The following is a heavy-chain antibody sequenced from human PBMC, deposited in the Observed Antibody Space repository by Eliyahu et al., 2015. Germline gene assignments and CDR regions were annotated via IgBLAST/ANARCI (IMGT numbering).Heavy chain of an antibody. V-gene: IGHV1-2*02. CDR2: IDPNTGAT. D-gene: IGHD2-2*03. CDR1: GYSFTDNH. J-gene: IGHJ3*01. CDR3: ARELDIRGFIV. Sequence: QVQLVQSGTEVRKTGASVTVSCKASGYSFTDNHIHWARQAPGQGLECMGWIDPNTGATNLAQKFQGRVTLSRDTSLSTAYMELSSLSPDDAALYYCARELDIRGFIVWGQGTMVTVSS.